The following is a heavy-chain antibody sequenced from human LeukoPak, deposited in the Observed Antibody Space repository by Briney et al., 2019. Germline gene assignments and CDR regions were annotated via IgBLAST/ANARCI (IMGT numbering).Heavy chain of an antibody. Sequence: PGGSLRLSCAASGFTFSSYAMSWVRQAPGKGLEWVSAISGSGGSTYYADSVKGRFTISRDNSKNTLYLQMNSLRAEDTAVYYCAKDSGQLWYGPYYFDYWGQGTLVTVS. V-gene: IGHV3-23*01. J-gene: IGHJ4*02. D-gene: IGHD5-18*01. CDR2: ISGSGGST. CDR1: GFTFSSYA. CDR3: AKDSGQLWYGPYYFDY.